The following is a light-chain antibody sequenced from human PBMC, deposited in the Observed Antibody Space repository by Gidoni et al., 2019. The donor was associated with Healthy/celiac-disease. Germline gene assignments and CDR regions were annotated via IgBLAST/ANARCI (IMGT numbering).Light chain of an antibody. V-gene: IGKV3-15*01. CDR3: QQYGT. Sequence: EIVMTQSPATLSVSPGERATLSCRASQSVSSNLAWYQQKPGQAPRLLIYGASTRATGIPARFRGSGSGTEFTLTISSLQSEDFAVYYCQQYGTFGQGTKLEIK. J-gene: IGKJ2*01. CDR1: QSVSSN. CDR2: GAS.